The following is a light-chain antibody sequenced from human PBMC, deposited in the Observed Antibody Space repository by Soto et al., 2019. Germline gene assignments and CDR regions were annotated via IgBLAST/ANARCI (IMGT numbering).Light chain of an antibody. J-gene: IGKJ4*01. V-gene: IGKV3D-20*01. CDR3: QQYGSSPLT. CDR2: DAS. Sequence: EIVLTQSPATLSLSPGERATVSCGASQCVSSSYLAWYQQKPGLAPRLLIYDASSRATGIPDRFSGSGSGTDFTLTISRLEPEDFAVYYCQQYGSSPLTFGGGTKVEIK. CDR1: QCVSSSY.